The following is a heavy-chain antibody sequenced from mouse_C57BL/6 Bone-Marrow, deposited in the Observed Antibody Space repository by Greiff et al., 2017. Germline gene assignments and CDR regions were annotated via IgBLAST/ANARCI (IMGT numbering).Heavy chain of an antibody. CDR2: IHPNSGSI. Sequence: QVQLQQPGAELVKPGASVKLSCKASGYTFTSYWMHWVKQRPGQGLEWIGMIHPNSGSINYNEKFKSKATLNVDKSTSTAYMQRSSLTSEDSAVYYCARWGYYGHDAMDYWGQGTSVTVSS. V-gene: IGHV1-64*01. J-gene: IGHJ4*01. D-gene: IGHD1-1*01. CDR1: GYTFTSYW. CDR3: ARWGYYGHDAMDY.